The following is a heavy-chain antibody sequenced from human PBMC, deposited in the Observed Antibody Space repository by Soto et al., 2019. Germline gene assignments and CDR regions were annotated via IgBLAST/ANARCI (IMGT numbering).Heavy chain of an antibody. CDR3: AARGYDYIWGIYRSPNDAFDI. V-gene: IGHV1-58*02. D-gene: IGHD3-16*02. CDR1: GFTFTSSA. Sequence: SVKVSCKASGFTFTSSAMQWVRQARGQRLESIGWIVVGSGNTNYAQKFQERVTITRDMSTSTAYMELSSLRSEDTAVYYCAARGYDYIWGIYRSPNDAFDIWGKGTMVTVSS. CDR2: IVVGSGNT. J-gene: IGHJ3*02.